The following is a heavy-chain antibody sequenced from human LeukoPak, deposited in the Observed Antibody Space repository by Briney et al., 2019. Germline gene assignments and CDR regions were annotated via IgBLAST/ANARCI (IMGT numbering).Heavy chain of an antibody. CDR3: ARRSLRLAPDFDH. D-gene: IGHD5/OR15-5a*01. Sequence: PGGSLRLSCAASGLTFSSYAMSWVRQAPGKGLEWVSAMSGSGGSTYSADSVRDRFTISRDNSKSTLYLQMSSLRAEDTAVFYCARRSLRLAPDFDHWGQGTLVTVSS. J-gene: IGHJ4*02. V-gene: IGHV3-23*01. CDR1: GLTFSSYA. CDR2: MSGSGGST.